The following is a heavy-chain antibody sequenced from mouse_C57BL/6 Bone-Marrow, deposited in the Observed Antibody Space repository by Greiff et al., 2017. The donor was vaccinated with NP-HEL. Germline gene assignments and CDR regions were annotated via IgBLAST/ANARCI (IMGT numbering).Heavy chain of an antibody. CDR2: ISDGGSYT. CDR3: ARDMGGSSWDAY. CDR1: GFTFSSYA. V-gene: IGHV5-4*01. D-gene: IGHD1-1*01. Sequence: EVKLVESGGGLVKPGGSLKLSCAASGFTFSSYAMSWVRQTPEKRLEWVATISDGGSYTYYPDNVKGRFTISRDNAKNNLYLQMSHLKSEDTAMYYCARDMGGSSWDAYWGQGTLVTVSA. J-gene: IGHJ3*01.